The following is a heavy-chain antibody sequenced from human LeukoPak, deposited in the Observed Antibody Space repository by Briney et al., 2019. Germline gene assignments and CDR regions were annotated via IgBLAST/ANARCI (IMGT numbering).Heavy chain of an antibody. V-gene: IGHV4-61*02. D-gene: IGHD3-22*01. J-gene: IGHJ4*02. CDR1: GGSINSGDYY. CDR3: ARTPPGSSGSDY. CDR2: IYTSGSA. Sequence: SETLSLTCSVSGGSINSGDYYWNWIRQPAGKGLEWIGRIYTSGSANYDPSLKSRVTMSVDTSKNQFSLKLSSVTAADTAVYYCARTPPGSSGSDYWGQGTLVTVSS.